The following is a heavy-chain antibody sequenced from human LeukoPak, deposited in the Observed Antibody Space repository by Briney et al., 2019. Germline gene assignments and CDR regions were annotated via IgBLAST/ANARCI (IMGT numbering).Heavy chain of an antibody. V-gene: IGHV3-23*01. CDR3: ATDRERDPSVYYLV. CDR1: GFTFTDYA. CDR2: ISDNGFQT. D-gene: IGHD3-22*01. Sequence: PGGSLRLSCAASGFTFTDYAMSWVRQAPEKGLEWLSTISDNGFQTYYTDSVKGRFTISRDNSRNTVFLQMNSLRAEDSGVYYCATDRERDPSVYYLVGGQGTLITVSS. J-gene: IGHJ4*02.